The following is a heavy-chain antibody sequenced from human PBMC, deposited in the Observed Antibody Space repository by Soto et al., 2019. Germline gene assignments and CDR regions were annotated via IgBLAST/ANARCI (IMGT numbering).Heavy chain of an antibody. CDR2: IYYSGSI. CDR1: GGSISSYY. J-gene: IGHJ5*02. V-gene: IGHV4-59*01. Sequence: QVQLQESGPGLVKPSETLSLTCTVSGGSISSYYWSWIRQPPGKGLEWIGYIYYSGSINYNPSLKSRVTISVDTSKNRFSLKLSSVTAADTAVYYCARERSRIAARWFDPWGQGNLVTVSS. CDR3: ARERSRIAARWFDP. D-gene: IGHD6-13*01.